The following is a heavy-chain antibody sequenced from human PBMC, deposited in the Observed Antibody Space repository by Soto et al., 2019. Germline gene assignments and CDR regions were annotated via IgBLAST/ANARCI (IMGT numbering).Heavy chain of an antibody. V-gene: IGHV3-23*01. CDR1: GFTFSRSG. CDR2: IGGSGGGT. CDR3: SKTGYCSGGSCHYIDY. Sequence: EVQLLESGGGLVQPGGSLRLSCAASGFTFSRSGMNWVRQAPGMGLEWVSGIGGSGGGTYYADFVKGRFSIFRDDSKEMVYLLNKRLKVLGTAVSYCSKTGYCSGGSCHYIDYWGHGTLVTVSS. D-gene: IGHD2-15*01. J-gene: IGHJ4*01.